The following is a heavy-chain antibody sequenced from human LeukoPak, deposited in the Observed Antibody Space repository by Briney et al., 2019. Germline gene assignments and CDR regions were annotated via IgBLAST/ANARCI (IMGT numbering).Heavy chain of an antibody. CDR1: GGSISSSNYY. CDR2: INYDGTT. J-gene: IGHJ4*02. Sequence: SETLSLTCTVSGGSISSSNYYWSWIRQPQGRELEWIASINYDGTTYYNPSLKSRVTISVDTSKNQFSLRLSSVTAADTAVYPCARYVVSGSGRYYFDYWGQGSLVTVSS. V-gene: IGHV4-39*01. D-gene: IGHD3-10*01. CDR3: ARYVVSGSGRYYFDY.